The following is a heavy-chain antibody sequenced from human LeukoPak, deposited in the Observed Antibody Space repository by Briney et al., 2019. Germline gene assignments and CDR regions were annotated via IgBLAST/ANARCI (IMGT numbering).Heavy chain of an antibody. CDR3: ARELLATTYDY. CDR2: MNPNSGNT. J-gene: IGHJ4*02. V-gene: IGHV1-8*02. D-gene: IGHD3-10*01. CDR1: GYTFTSYD. Sequence: ASVKVSCKASGYTFTSYDINWVRQATGQGLEWMGWMNPNSGNTGYAQKLQGRVTMTTDTSTSTAYMELRSLRSDDTAVYYCARELLATTYDYWGQGTLVTVSS.